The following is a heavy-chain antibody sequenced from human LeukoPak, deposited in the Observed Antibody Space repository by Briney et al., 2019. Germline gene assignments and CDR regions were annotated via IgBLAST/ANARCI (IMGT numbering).Heavy chain of an antibody. CDR3: AREILGAYDAFDV. CDR2: INSDGSST. V-gene: IGHV3-74*01. CDR1: GFTFSSYW. J-gene: IGHJ3*01. Sequence: GGSLRLSCAASGFTFSSYWMHWVRQAPGKGLVWVSRINSDGSSTNYADSVKGRITISRDNSKNTLYLQMNSLRAEDTAVYYCAREILGAYDAFDVWGQGTMVTVSS. D-gene: IGHD7-27*01.